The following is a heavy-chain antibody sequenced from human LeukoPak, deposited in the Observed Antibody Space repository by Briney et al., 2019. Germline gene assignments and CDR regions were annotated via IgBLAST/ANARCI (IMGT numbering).Heavy chain of an antibody. J-gene: IGHJ3*02. CDR2: IYHSGST. Sequence: SETLSLTCAVSGYSISSGYYWGWIRQPPGKGLEWIGSIYHSGSTYYNPSLKSRVTISVDTSKNQFSLKLSSVTAADTAVYYCARAVNTVRRIGRRRDGAFDIWGQGTMVTVSS. CDR1: GYSISSGYY. D-gene: IGHD4-17*01. V-gene: IGHV4-38-2*01. CDR3: ARAVNTVRRIGRRRDGAFDI.